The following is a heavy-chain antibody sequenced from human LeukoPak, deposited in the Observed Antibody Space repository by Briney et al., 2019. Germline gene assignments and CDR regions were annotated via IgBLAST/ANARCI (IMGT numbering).Heavy chain of an antibody. V-gene: IGHV4-59*01. CDR2: IYYSGST. Sequence: PSETLSLTCTVSGGSISSYYWNWIRQPPGKGLEWLGYIYYSGSTNYNPSLESRVTMSVDTSKNQFSLKLSSVTAADTAVYYCARGQHSYGYFNGFDYWGQGTLVTVSS. D-gene: IGHD5-18*01. J-gene: IGHJ4*02. CDR1: GGSISSYY. CDR3: ARGQHSYGYFNGFDY.